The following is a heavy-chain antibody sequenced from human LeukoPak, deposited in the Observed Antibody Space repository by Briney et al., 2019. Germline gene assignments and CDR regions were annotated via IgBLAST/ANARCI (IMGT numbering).Heavy chain of an antibody. CDR3: VRSGMVRAKGFDS. J-gene: IGHJ4*02. CDR1: GFIFADYT. V-gene: IGHV3-23*01. Sequence: GGSLRLSCAASGFIFADYTMTWIRQAPGKGLEWVSSISGGGGGTYYADSVKGRFTISRDNSKTTLYLQMDSLTAEDTAVFYGVRSGMVRAKGFDSWGQGTLVTVSS. CDR2: ISGGGGGT. D-gene: IGHD3-10*01.